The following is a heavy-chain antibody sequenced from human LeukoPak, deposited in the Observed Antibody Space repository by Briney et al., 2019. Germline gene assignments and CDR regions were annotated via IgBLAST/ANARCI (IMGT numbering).Heavy chain of an antibody. J-gene: IGHJ4*02. CDR2: MNPNSGNT. CDR1: GYTFTSYD. CDR3: ARGSYYDFWSGSHFDY. V-gene: IGHV1-8*01. D-gene: IGHD3-3*01. Sequence: ASVKVSCKASGYTFTSYDINWARQATGQGLEWMGWMNPNSGNTGYAQKFQGRVTITRNTSISTAYMELSSLRSEDTAVYYCARGSYYDFWSGSHFDYWGQGTLVTVSS.